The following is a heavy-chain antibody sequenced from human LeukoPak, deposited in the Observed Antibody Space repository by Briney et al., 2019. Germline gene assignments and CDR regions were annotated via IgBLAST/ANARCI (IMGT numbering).Heavy chain of an antibody. J-gene: IGHJ4*02. CDR2: ISYDGSNK. D-gene: IGHD2-15*01. Sequence: GGSLRLSCAASRFTFSSYGMHWVRQAPGKGLEWVAVISYDGSNKYYANSVKGRFTISRDNSKNTLYLQMNSLRAEDTAVYYCARGYCSGGSCYPPFDYWGQGTLVTVSS. V-gene: IGHV3-30*03. CDR3: ARGYCSGGSCYPPFDY. CDR1: RFTFSSYG.